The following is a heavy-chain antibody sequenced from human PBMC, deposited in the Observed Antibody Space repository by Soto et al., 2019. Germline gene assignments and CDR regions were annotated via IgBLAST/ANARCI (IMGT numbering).Heavy chain of an antibody. CDR1: GYTFTGYY. J-gene: IGHJ6*02. CDR2: INPNSGGT. Sequence: QVQLVQSGAEVKKPGASVKVSCKASGYTFTGYYMHWVRQAPGQGLEWMGWINPNSGGTNYAQKFQGWVTMTRDTSISTADMELSRLRSDDTAVYYCARVAKGYYYYGMDVWGQGTTVTVSS. V-gene: IGHV1-2*04. CDR3: ARVAKGYYYYGMDV.